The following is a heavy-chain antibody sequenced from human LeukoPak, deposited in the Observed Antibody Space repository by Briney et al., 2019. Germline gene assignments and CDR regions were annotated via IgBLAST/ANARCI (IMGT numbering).Heavy chain of an antibody. CDR2: ISGCGGST. V-gene: IGHV3-23*01. D-gene: IGHD3-10*01. CDR3: ALGDRYY. CDR1: GFTFSSYA. J-gene: IGHJ4*02. Sequence: GGSLRLSCAASGFTFSSYAMSWVGQAAGKGLAGVSAISGCGGSTYYEDSAKGRCTISRDNSKNTLYLQMNSLRAEDTAVYYCALGDRYYWGQGTLVTVSS.